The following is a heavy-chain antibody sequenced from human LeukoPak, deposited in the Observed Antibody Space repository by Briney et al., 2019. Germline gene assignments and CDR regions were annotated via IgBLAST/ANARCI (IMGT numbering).Heavy chain of an antibody. CDR2: INSNSGGK. D-gene: IGHD6-13*01. J-gene: IGHJ3*02. CDR3: ARPTASQHDAFDI. V-gene: IGHV1-2*06. Sequence: ASVKVSCKASGYTFTGYYMHWVRQAPGQGLEWMGRINSNSGGKNYVQKFQGRVTMTRDTSISTAYMELSRLRSDDTAVYYCARPTASQHDAFDIWGQGTMVTVSS. CDR1: GYTFTGYY.